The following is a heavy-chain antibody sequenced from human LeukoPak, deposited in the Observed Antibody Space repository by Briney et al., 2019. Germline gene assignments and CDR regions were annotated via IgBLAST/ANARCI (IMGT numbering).Heavy chain of an antibody. CDR2: IKQDGSDK. J-gene: IGHJ4*02. CDR1: GFTFSSYW. Sequence: GWSLRLSCAASGFTFSSYWMTWVRQVPGKGLEWVANIKQDGSDKYYVDSVKGRFTISRDNAKNSLYLQMNSLRVDDTALYYCARQYTSSWYALGYLDYWGQRTLVTVSS. CDR3: ARQYTSSWYALGYLDY. D-gene: IGHD6-13*01. V-gene: IGHV3-7*01.